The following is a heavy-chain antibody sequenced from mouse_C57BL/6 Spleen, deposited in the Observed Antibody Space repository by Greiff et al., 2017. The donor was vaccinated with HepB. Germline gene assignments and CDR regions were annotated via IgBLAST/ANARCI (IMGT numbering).Heavy chain of an antibody. J-gene: IGHJ2*01. D-gene: IGHD2-4*01. Sequence: QVQLQQPGAELVKPGASVKLSCKASGYTFTSYWMHWVKQRPGQGLEWIGMIHPNSGSTNYNEKFKSKATLTVDKSSSTAYMQLSSLTSEDSAVYYCARSPLPYYDYDEGFDYWGQGTTLTVSS. CDR3: ARSPLPYYDYDEGFDY. CDR1: GYTFTSYW. CDR2: IHPNSGST. V-gene: IGHV1-64*01.